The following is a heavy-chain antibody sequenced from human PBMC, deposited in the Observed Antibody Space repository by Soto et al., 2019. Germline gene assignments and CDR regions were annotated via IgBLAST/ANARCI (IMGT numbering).Heavy chain of an antibody. Sequence: GGSQRLSCAAAGCTFISYSRNWVRQAPGKGLEWVSSISSSSSYIYYADSVKGRFTISRDNAKNSLYLQMNSLRAEDTAVYYCATQTSDAFDIWGQGTMVTVSS. J-gene: IGHJ3*02. D-gene: IGHD2-2*01. CDR1: GCTFISYS. V-gene: IGHV3-21*01. CDR2: ISSSSSYI. CDR3: ATQTSDAFDI.